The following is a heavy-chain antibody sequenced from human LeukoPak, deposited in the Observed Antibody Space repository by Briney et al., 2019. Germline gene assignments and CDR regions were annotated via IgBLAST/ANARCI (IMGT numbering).Heavy chain of an antibody. CDR1: GFTFSSYA. CDR2: ISGSGGST. CDR3: ARDPRRDGYNYNGGGDY. D-gene: IGHD5-12*01. V-gene: IGHV3-23*01. J-gene: IGHJ4*02. Sequence: PGGSLRLSCAASGFTFSSYAMSWVRQAPGKGLEWVSAISGSGGSTYYADSVKGRFTISKDNSKNTPYLQMNSLRAEDTAVYYCARDPRRDGYNYNGGGDYWGQGTLVTVSS.